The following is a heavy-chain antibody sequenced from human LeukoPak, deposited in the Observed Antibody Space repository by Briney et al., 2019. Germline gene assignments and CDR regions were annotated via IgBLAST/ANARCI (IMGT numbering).Heavy chain of an antibody. J-gene: IGHJ4*02. Sequence: GGSLRLSCAASGFTFSSYGMHWVRQAPGKGLEWVSAISGSGGTTNYADSVRGRFTISTDNSKNTLYLQMNSLRAEDTALYYCAKGLERESRLDSWGQGTPVTVSS. D-gene: IGHD1-1*01. CDR2: ISGSGGTT. CDR3: AKGLERESRLDS. V-gene: IGHV3-23*01. CDR1: GFTFSSYG.